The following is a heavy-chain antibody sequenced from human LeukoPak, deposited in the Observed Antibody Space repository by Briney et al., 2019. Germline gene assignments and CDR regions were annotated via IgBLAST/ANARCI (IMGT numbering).Heavy chain of an antibody. D-gene: IGHD6-19*01. V-gene: IGHV4-34*01. CDR3: ARGTAGWAD. Sequence: SETLSLTCAVYGGSFSGYYWSWIRQSPEKGLEWIGEIHPGGSIEYNPSLKSRVTMSIDTSKNQFSLRMNSVTAADAAVYYCARGTAGWADWGQGTLVTVSS. J-gene: IGHJ4*02. CDR1: GGSFSGYY. CDR2: IHPGGSI.